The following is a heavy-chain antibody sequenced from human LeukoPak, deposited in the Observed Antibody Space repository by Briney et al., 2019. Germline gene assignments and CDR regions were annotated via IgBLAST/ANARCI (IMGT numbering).Heavy chain of an antibody. Sequence: GGSLRLSCAASGFTFSSYWMSWVRQAPGKGLEWVANIKQDGSEKYYVDSVKGRFTISRDSAKNSLYLQMNGLRAEDTAVYYYAVLWSGYSWAFDIWGQGTMATVSS. CDR1: GFTFSSYW. CDR3: AVLWSGYSWAFDI. J-gene: IGHJ3*02. V-gene: IGHV3-7*01. CDR2: IKQDGSEK. D-gene: IGHD3-3*01.